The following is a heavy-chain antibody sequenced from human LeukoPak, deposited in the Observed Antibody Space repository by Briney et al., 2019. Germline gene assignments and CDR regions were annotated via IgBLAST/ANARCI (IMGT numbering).Heavy chain of an antibody. CDR2: ISSSSSYI. Sequence: GGSLRLSCAASGFTFSSYSMNWVRQAPGKGLEWVSSISSSSSYIYYADSVKGRFTISRDNAKNSLYLQMNSLKAEDTAVYYCARDLKGYGPDDYYYGMDVWGQGTTDTVSS. CDR3: ARDLKGYGPDDYYYGMDV. D-gene: IGHD5-18*01. V-gene: IGHV3-21*01. J-gene: IGHJ6*02. CDR1: GFTFSSYS.